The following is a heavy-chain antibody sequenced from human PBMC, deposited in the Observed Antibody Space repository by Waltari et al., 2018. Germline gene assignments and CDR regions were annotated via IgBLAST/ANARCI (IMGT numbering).Heavy chain of an antibody. D-gene: IGHD3-10*01. J-gene: IGHJ1*01. CDR1: GFICSSDV. CDR2: ISGNFGST. V-gene: IGHV3-23*01. CDR3: AKVGLSYWAEYLQH. Sequence: EVQLLESGGGLVQPGGSVCVSCVAYGFICSSDVMAWVRQAPGKGLERVSTISGNFGSTYYADSVKGRFTTSRDNSKNTLSLQMNSLRPEDTAIYYCAKVGLSYWAEYLQHWGQGTLVTVSS.